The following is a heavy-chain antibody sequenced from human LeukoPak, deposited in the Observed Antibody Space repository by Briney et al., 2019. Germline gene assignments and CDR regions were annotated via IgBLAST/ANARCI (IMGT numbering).Heavy chain of an antibody. V-gene: IGHV5-51*01. CDR1: GYSFTSYL. D-gene: IGHD3-22*01. J-gene: IGHJ4*02. CDR3: ARFTNYDSSGYYSY. CDR2: IYPGDSDT. Sequence: GESLKISCKGSGYSFTSYLIGWVRQMPGKGLEWMGIIYPGDSDTRYSPSFQGQVTISADKSISTAYLQWSSLTASDPAMYYCARFTNYDSSGYYSYWAQGPLVTVSS.